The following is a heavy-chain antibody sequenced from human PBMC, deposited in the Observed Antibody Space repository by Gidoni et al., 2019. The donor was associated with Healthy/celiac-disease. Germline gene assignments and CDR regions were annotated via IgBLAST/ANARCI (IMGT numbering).Heavy chain of an antibody. V-gene: IGHV4-34*01. D-gene: IGHD3-22*01. CDR3: ARGPRTYYYDSSGYYYSY. Sequence: QVQLQQWGAGLLKPSETLSLTCAVYGGSFSGYYWSWIRQPPGKGLEWIGEINHSGSTNYNPSLKSRVTISVDTSKNQFSLKLSSVTAADTAVYYCARGPRTYYYDSSGYYYSYWGQGTLVTVSS. CDR2: INHSGST. CDR1: GGSFSGYY. J-gene: IGHJ4*02.